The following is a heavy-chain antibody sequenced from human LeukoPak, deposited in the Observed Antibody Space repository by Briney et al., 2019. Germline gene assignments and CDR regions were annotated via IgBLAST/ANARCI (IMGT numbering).Heavy chain of an antibody. D-gene: IGHD3-22*01. CDR3: ARLPTMTPIYFDY. CDR1: GGSISSYY. V-gene: IGHV4-59*08. CDR2: IYYSGST. Sequence: SETLSLTCTVSGGSISSYYWSWIRQPPGKRLEWIGYIYYSGSTNYNPSLKSRVTISVDTSKNQFSLKLSSVTAADTAVYYCARLPTMTPIYFDYWGQGTLVTVSS. J-gene: IGHJ4*02.